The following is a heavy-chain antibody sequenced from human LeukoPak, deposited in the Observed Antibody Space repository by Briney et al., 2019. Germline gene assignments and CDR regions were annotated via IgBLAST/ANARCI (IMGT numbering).Heavy chain of an antibody. CDR1: GGSISSSGYY. V-gene: IGHV4-39*07. CDR2: LYYSGST. J-gene: IGHJ4*02. CDR3: ARSATVTTGYFDY. Sequence: SETLSLTCTVSGGSISSSGYYWGWIRQPPGKGLEWIGSLYYSGSTYYNPSLKSRVTISLDTSKNQFSLKLSSVTAADTAVYYCARSATVTTGYFDYWGQGTLVTVSS. D-gene: IGHD4-17*01.